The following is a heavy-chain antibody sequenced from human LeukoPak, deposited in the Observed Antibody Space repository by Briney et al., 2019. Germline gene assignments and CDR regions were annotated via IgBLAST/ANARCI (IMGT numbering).Heavy chain of an antibody. D-gene: IGHD6-13*01. CDR3: ARQPVGSRHWFDP. J-gene: IGHJ5*02. CDR1: GGSIRSHY. V-gene: IGHV4-59*08. CDR2: IYYSESP. Sequence: SETLSLTCTVSGGSIRSHYWSWIRQPPGKGLEWIGHIYYSESPNYNPSLKSRLTISVDTSKNQFSLRLRSVAAADTTVYYCARQPVGSRHWFDPWGQGTLVTVSS.